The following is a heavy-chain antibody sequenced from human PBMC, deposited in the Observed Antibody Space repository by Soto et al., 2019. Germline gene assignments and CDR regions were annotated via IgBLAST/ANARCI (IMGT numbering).Heavy chain of an antibody. D-gene: IGHD1-7*01. Sequence: GGSLRLSCAASGFTFNTYVMNWVRQAPGKGLEWVSTISYSADKTHYADSVKGRFTISRDNSRDTLFLQMNSLRADDAAVYYCARRARTATTNWGAFDVWGQGAMVTVSS. J-gene: IGHJ3*01. V-gene: IGHV3-23*01. CDR3: ARRARTATTNWGAFDV. CDR1: GFTFNTYV. CDR2: ISYSADKT.